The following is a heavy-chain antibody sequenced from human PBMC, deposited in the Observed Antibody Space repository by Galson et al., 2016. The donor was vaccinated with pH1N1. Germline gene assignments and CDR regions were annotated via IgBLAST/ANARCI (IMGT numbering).Heavy chain of an antibody. CDR3: ARDLYYDTSGYYPLDP. CDR2: INPNNGGT. D-gene: IGHD3-22*01. Sequence: SVKVSCKASGYTFTGYFMHWVRQAPGQGLEWMGWINPNNGGTNYAQKFQGRVTLTRDASISTAYMELRRLRSDDTAVYYCARDLYYDTSGYYPLDPWGQGTLVTVSS. CDR1: GYTFTGYF. J-gene: IGHJ5*02. V-gene: IGHV1-2*02.